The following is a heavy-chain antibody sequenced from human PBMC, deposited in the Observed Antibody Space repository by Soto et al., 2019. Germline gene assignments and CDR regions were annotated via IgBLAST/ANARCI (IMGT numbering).Heavy chain of an antibody. Sequence: ASVKVSCKASGGTFSSYAISWVRQAPGQWLEWMGGIIPIFGTANYAQKFQGRVTITADESTSTAYMELSSLRSEDTAVYYCARTPGIAAAGTFVYSYGMDVWGQGTTVTVSS. D-gene: IGHD6-13*01. CDR1: GGTFSSYA. V-gene: IGHV1-69*13. CDR2: IIPIFGTA. J-gene: IGHJ6*02. CDR3: ARTPGIAAAGTFVYSYGMDV.